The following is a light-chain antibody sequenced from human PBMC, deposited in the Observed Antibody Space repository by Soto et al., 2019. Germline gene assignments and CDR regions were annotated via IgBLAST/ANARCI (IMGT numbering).Light chain of an antibody. V-gene: IGKV1-5*01. J-gene: IGKJ1*01. Sequence: DIQMTQSPSTLSASVGYRVTISCRASQSISSLLAWYQQKPGKAPNLLIYDASSLQSGVPSRFSGIGSGTEFTLTISSLQPDDFATYYCQQYSSHWTFGQGTKVDIK. CDR3: QQYSSHWT. CDR1: QSISSL. CDR2: DAS.